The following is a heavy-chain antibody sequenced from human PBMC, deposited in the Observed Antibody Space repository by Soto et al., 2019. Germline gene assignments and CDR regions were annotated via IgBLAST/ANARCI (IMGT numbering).Heavy chain of an antibody. CDR3: AKPSEPFRAPYYFDS. Sequence: QVQLVESGGGVVQPGRSLRLSCAASGFTFSKYGMHWVRQAPGKGLEWVAIISYDGSVTYFGDSVRGRFTISRDDSQHKLFLQMSSLGPEDKAVYYCAKPSEPFRAPYYFDSWGQGTLVTVSS. J-gene: IGHJ4*02. CDR1: GFTFSKYG. V-gene: IGHV3-30*18. D-gene: IGHD1-26*01. CDR2: ISYDGSVT.